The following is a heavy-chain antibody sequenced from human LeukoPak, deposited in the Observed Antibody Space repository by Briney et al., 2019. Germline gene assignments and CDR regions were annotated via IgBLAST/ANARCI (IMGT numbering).Heavy chain of an antibody. J-gene: IGHJ4*02. D-gene: IGHD3-10*01. CDR1: GVTFSSYA. CDR2: ISGSGGST. V-gene: IGHV3-23*01. Sequence: GGSLRLSCAASGVTFSSYAMSWVRQAPGKGLEWVSVISGSGGSTYYADSVKGRFTISRDNSKNTLYLQMNSLRAEDTAVYYCARITMVRGVRDWGQGTLVTVSS. CDR3: ARITMVRGVRD.